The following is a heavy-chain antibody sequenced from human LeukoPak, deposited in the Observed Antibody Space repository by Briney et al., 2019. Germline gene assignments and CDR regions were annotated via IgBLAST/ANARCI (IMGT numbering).Heavy chain of an antibody. CDR1: GYTFTSYG. J-gene: IGHJ4*02. V-gene: IGHV1-18*01. CDR2: ISAYNGNT. CDR3: ARIYGDYVRTDFDY. D-gene: IGHD4-17*01. Sequence: ASVKVSCKASGYTFTSYGISWVRQAPGQGLEWMGWISAYNGNTNYAQKLQGRVTMTTDTSTSTAYMELRSLRSDDTAVYYCARIYGDYVRTDFDYWGQGTLVTVSS.